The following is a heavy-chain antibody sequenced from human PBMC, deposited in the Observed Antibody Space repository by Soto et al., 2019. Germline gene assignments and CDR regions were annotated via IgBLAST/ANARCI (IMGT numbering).Heavy chain of an antibody. J-gene: IGHJ5*02. V-gene: IGHV4-30-2*01. D-gene: IGHD3-22*01. Sequence: QLQLQESGSGLVKPSQTLSLTCGISGGSISGSTYSWNWIRQPPGKVLEWIGHIYHSGVTNYNPSLQGRVTISVDRSKNEFSLKLSSVTAADTAVYYCARGSNRNGYYEGFDNWGQGTLATVSS. CDR2: IYHSGVT. CDR3: ARGSNRNGYYEGFDN. CDR1: GGSISGSTYS.